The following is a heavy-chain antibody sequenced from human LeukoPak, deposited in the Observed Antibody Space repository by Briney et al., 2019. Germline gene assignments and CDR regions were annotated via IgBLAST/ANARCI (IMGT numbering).Heavy chain of an antibody. Sequence: ASVKVSCKASGYTFTGYYMHWVRQAPGQGLEWLGWINPNSGGTNYAQKFQGRVTMTRDTSISTAYMELSRLRSDDTAVYYCARAAPNSGYATWHHAFDIWGQGTMVTVSS. CDR2: INPNSGGT. CDR1: GYTFTGYY. V-gene: IGHV1-2*02. D-gene: IGHD5-12*01. J-gene: IGHJ3*02. CDR3: ARAAPNSGYATWHHAFDI.